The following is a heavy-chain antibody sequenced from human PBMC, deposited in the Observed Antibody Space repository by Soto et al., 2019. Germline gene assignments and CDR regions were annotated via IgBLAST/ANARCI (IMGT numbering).Heavy chain of an antibody. CDR2: ISGSGGST. V-gene: IGHV3-23*01. CDR1: GFTFSSYA. CDR3: AKDRGYSYGHYSNIYYFDY. J-gene: IGHJ4*02. D-gene: IGHD5-18*01. Sequence: GGSLRLSCAASGFTFSSYAMSWVRQAPGKGLEWVLAISGSGGSTYYADSVKGRFTISRDNSKNTLYLQMNSLRAEDTAVYYCAKDRGYSYGHYSNIYYFDYWGQGTLVTVSS.